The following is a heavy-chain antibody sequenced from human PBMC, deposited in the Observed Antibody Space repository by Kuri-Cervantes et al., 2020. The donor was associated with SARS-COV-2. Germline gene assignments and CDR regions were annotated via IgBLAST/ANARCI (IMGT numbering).Heavy chain of an antibody. CDR2: IIPIFGTA. CDR3: ARDPPLDIAARVYYYYGMDV. V-gene: IGHV1-69*13. Sequence: SVKVSCKASGGTFISYAISWVRQAPGQGLEWMGGIIPIFGTANYAQKFQGRVTITADESTSTAYMELSSLRSEDTAVYYCARDPPLDIAARVYYYYGMDVWGQGTTVTVSS. CDR1: GGTFISYA. J-gene: IGHJ6*02. D-gene: IGHD6-6*01.